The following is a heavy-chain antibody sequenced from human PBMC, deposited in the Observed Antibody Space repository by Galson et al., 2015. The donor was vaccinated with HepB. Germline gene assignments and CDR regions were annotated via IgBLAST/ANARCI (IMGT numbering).Heavy chain of an antibody. J-gene: IGHJ5*02. CDR1: GYTFNTYG. CDR2: ISVYNGNT. D-gene: IGHD5/OR15-5a*01. Sequence: SVKVSCKASGYTFNTYGISWVRQAPGQGLEWMGWISVYNGNTNYAQNFQGRVTLTTDTFTSTAYMELRSLRSDDTAVYFCARDRREVSGTGNWFDPWGQGTLVAVSS. V-gene: IGHV1-18*01. CDR3: ARDRREVSGTGNWFDP.